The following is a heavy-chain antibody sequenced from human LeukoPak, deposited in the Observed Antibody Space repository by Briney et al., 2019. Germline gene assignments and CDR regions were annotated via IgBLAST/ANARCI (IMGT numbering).Heavy chain of an antibody. D-gene: IGHD2-2*01. CDR1: GGSISSGGYY. Sequence: PSQTPSLTCTVSGGSISSGGYYWSWIRQHPGKGLEWIVYIYYSGSTYYNPSLKSRVTVSVDTSKNQFSLKLSSVTAADTAVYYCARMKLGYCSSTSCKQFDYWGQGTLVTVSS. CDR2: IYYSGST. V-gene: IGHV4-31*03. J-gene: IGHJ4*02. CDR3: ARMKLGYCSSTSCKQFDY.